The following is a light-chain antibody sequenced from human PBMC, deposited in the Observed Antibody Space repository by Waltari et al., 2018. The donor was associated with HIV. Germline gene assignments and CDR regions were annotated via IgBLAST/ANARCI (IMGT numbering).Light chain of an antibody. CDR3: QQRTNWPQNT. CDR1: QSVGTF. CDR2: DAS. V-gene: IGKV3-11*01. J-gene: IGKJ4*01. Sequence: TLSCRASQSVGTFLAWYQQKPGQAPRLLIFDASNRATGIPARFSGSGSGTDFTLTISSLEPEDFALYYCQQRTNWPQNTFGGGTKVEIK.